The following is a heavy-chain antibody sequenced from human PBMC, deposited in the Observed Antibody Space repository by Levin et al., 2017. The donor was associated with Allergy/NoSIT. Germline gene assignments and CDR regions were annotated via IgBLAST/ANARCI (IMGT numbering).Heavy chain of an antibody. V-gene: IGHV3-7*01. Sequence: VASVKVSCAASGFSFSTSWMNWLRQAPGKGLEWVANIKPDGSGKYYVDSVKGRFTISRDNAKNSLFLQMDSLRAEDTAVYYCSRETASWGQGALVIVSS. CDR3: SRETAS. CDR1: GFSFSTSW. CDR2: IKPDGSGK. D-gene: IGHD2-21*02. J-gene: IGHJ5*02.